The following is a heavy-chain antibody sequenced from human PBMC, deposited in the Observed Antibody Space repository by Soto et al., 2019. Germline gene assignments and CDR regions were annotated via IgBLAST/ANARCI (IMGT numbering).Heavy chain of an antibody. V-gene: IGHV5-51*01. CDR1: GYIFTSNW. Sequence: PGESLKISCKASGYIFTSNWIAWVRQMPGKGLEWMGIIYPRDSDTRYNPSFQGQVTISVDKSITTAYLQWSSLKVSDTAMYYCARHGIAETAPYYGMDVWGQGTTVTVSS. CDR3: ARHGIAETAPYYGMDV. CDR2: IYPRDSDT. D-gene: IGHD1-1*01. J-gene: IGHJ6*02.